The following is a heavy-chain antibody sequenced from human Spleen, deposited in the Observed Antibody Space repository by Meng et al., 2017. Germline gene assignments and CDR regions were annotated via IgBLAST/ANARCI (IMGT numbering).Heavy chain of an antibody. V-gene: IGHV3-21*04. D-gene: IGHD3-22*01. CDR3: AKSRPITMTLVVSPDIDY. CDR1: EFTFSKYW. Sequence: GGSLRLSCAASEFTFSKYWMKWVRQAPGKGLEWVSSISSSSSYIYYADSVKGRFTISSDGSKNTVYMQMNSLRVEDTAVYYCAKSRPITMTLVVSPDIDYWGQGALVTVSS. J-gene: IGHJ4*02. CDR2: ISSSSSYI.